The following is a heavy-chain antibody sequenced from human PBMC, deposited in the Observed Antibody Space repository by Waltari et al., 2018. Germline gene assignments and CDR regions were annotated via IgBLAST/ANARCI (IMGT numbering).Heavy chain of an antibody. CDR3: ATGLGDSISASRPFEI. CDR2: VAPDDGQT. D-gene: IGHD3-3*02. V-gene: IGHV1-69-2*01. J-gene: IGHJ3*02. CDR1: GYTLSDYY. Sequence: EVRLLQSGAEVKKPGTTFKISCRLSGYTLSDYYIHWIQQAPGKGLQWMGLVAPDDGQTRYAEARQGRISMTADSSRKTVYMELTSLTSDDSAVYYCATGLGDSISASRPFEIWGQGTVITVSS.